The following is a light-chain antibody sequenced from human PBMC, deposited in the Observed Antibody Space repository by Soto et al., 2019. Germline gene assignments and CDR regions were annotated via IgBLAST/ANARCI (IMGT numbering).Light chain of an antibody. Sequence: EIVLTQSPATLSLSPGERATLSCRASQRVNRSYLAWYQQKPGQAPRLLIYGASTRAAGIPARFSGSGSGTEFTLTISSLQSEDFAVYYCQQYGSSSTFGGGTKV. CDR3: QQYGSSST. V-gene: IGKV3-20*01. J-gene: IGKJ4*01. CDR2: GAS. CDR1: QRVNRSY.